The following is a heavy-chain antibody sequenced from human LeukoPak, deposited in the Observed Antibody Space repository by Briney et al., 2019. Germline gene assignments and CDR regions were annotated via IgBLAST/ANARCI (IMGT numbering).Heavy chain of an antibody. CDR2: IYYSGST. CDR3: ARSGDPSYYYYYMDV. J-gene: IGHJ6*03. V-gene: IGHV4-39*01. D-gene: IGHD7-27*01. CDR1: GGSISSSSCY. Sequence: PSETLSLTCTVSGGSISSSSCYWGWIRQPPEKGLEWIGNIYYSGSTYYNPSLKSRVTISVDTSKNQFSLKLSSVTAADTAVYYCARSGDPSYYYYYMDVWGKGTTVTVSS.